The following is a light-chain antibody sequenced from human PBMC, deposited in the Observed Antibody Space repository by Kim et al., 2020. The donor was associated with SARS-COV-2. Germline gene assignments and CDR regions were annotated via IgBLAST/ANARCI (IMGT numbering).Light chain of an antibody. J-gene: IGKJ2*01. V-gene: IGKV3-20*01. CDR3: QQCGSSTYT. CDR1: QSVSRSY. Sequence: LSPGERATLSCRASQSVSRSYLGWYQQKPGQAPRLLMYGASSRATGIPDRFSGSGSGTDFTLTISRLEPEDFAVYYCQQCGSSTYTFGQGTKLEI. CDR2: GAS.